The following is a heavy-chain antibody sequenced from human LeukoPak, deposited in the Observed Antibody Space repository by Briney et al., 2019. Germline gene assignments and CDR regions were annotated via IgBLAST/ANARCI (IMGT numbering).Heavy chain of an antibody. D-gene: IGHD3-3*01. J-gene: IGHJ4*02. CDR3: ARDEARFLEWLEKYYFDY. CDR2: ISAYNGNT. CDR1: GYTFTSYG. V-gene: IGHV1-18*01. Sequence: RGASVKVSCKASGYTFTSYGISWVRQAPGQGLEWMGWISAYNGNTNYAQKLQGRVTMTTDTSTSTAYMELRSLRSDDTAVYYCARDEARFLEWLEKYYFDYWGQGTLVTVSS.